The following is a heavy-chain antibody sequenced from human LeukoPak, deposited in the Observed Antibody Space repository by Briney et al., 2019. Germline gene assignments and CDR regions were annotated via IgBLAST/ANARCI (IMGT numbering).Heavy chain of an antibody. D-gene: IGHD3-10*01. CDR2: ISSSSSYI. V-gene: IGHV3-21*01. CDR1: GFTFSSYS. Sequence: MTGGSLRLSCAASGFTFSSYSMNWARQAPGKGLEWVSSISSSSSYIYYADSVKGRFTISRDNAKNSLYLQMNSLRAEDTAVYYCASYYGSGEKDYWGQGTLVTVSS. CDR3: ASYYGSGEKDY. J-gene: IGHJ4*02.